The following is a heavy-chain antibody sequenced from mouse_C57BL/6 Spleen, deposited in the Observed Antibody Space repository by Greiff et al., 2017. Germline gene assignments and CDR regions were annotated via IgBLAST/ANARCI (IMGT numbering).Heavy chain of an antibody. V-gene: IGHV3-6*01. D-gene: IGHD2-3*01. CDR3: ASGGGYYVPAWFAY. CDR2: ISYDGSN. Sequence: EVQLQESGPGLVKPSQSLSLTCSVTGYSITSGYYWNWIRQFPGNKLEWLGYISYDGSNNYNPSLKNRISITRDTSKNHFLLKLKSVTTEDTATYYCASGGGYYVPAWFAYWGQGTLVTVSA. J-gene: IGHJ3*01. CDR1: GYSITSGYY.